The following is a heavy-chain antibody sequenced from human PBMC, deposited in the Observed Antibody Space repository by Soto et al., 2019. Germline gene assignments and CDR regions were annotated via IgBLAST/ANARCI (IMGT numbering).Heavy chain of an antibody. CDR1: GGSISSYY. CDR3: ARDNPYMVRGVGGHYYYGMDV. Sequence: SETLSLTCTVSGGSISSYYWSWIRQPAGKGLEWIGRIYTSGSTNYNPSLKSRVTMSVDTSKNQFSLKLSSVTAADTAVYYCARDNPYMVRGVGGHYYYGMDVWGQGTTVTVSS. CDR2: IYTSGST. V-gene: IGHV4-4*07. J-gene: IGHJ6*02. D-gene: IGHD3-10*01.